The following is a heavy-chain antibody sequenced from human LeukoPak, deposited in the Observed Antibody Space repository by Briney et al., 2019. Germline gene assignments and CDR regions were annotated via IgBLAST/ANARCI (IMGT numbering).Heavy chain of an antibody. CDR2: INKDGSTT. Sequence: GGSLRLSCAASGFTFSSYNMNWVRQAPGKGLVWVSRINKDGSTTTYADSVKGRFTISRDNAENTLYLQMSSLRVEDTAVYYCAREGRDTTIDYWGQGTLVTVSS. D-gene: IGHD1-1*01. CDR1: GFTFSSYN. J-gene: IGHJ4*02. CDR3: AREGRDTTIDY. V-gene: IGHV3-74*01.